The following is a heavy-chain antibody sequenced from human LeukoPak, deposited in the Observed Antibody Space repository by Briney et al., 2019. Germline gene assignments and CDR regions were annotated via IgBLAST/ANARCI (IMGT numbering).Heavy chain of an antibody. CDR2: IYHSGST. CDR3: ARQTGSRLFTLP. Sequence: GSLRLSCAASGFTFSDYYMSWIRQAPGKGLEWIGSIYHSGSTYYNPSLKSRVTISVDTSKNQISLRLTSVTATDTAMYYCARQTGSRLFTLPGGQGTLVTVSS. CDR1: GFTFSDYY. D-gene: IGHD3/OR15-3a*01. V-gene: IGHV4-38-2*01. J-gene: IGHJ4*02.